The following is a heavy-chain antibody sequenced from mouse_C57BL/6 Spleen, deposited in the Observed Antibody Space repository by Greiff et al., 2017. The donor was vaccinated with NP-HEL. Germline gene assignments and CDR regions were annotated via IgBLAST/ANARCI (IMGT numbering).Heavy chain of an antibody. J-gene: IGHJ3*01. CDR3: ARDLLEFAY. CDR1: GYAFSSSW. CDR2: IYPGDGDT. Sequence: QVQLQQSGPELVKPGASVKISCKASGYAFSSSWMNWVKQRPGKGLEWIGRIYPGDGDTNYNGKFKGKATLTADKSSSTAYMQLSSLTSEDSAVYFCARDLLEFAYWGQGTLVTVSA. D-gene: IGHD2-10*02. V-gene: IGHV1-82*01.